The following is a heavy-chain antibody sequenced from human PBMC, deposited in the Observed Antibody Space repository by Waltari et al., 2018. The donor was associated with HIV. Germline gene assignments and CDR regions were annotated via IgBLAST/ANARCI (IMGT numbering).Heavy chain of an antibody. D-gene: IGHD1-26*01. CDR3: ARHALRVGAAYWNFDL. J-gene: IGHJ2*01. Sequence: QLQLQESGPGLVKPSETLSLTCTVSGGSVSSSSYFWGWIRQPPGKGLEWIGRSYYTGRAHSTPYRKRRVTIAVDTSKNQFPLKVTPLTAADTAVYDGARHALRVGAAYWNFDLWGRGTLVTVSS. V-gene: IGHV4-39*01. CDR1: GGSVSSSSYF. CDR2: SYYTGRA.